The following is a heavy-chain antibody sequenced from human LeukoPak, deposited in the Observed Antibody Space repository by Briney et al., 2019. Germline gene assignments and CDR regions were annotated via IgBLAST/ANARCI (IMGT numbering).Heavy chain of an antibody. J-gene: IGHJ5*02. CDR2: VSYSGST. V-gene: IGHV4-59*01. D-gene: IGHD2-2*01. CDR3: ASGATAVVPAAIWEPSINWFDP. Sequence: PSETLSLTCTVSSGSINGYYWSWIRQPPGQGLEWIGYVSYSGSTNYNPSLQSRVTISIGTSKNQFSLKLNSVTAADTAVYYCASGATAVVPAAIWEPSINWFDPWGQGTLVTVSS. CDR1: SGSINGYY.